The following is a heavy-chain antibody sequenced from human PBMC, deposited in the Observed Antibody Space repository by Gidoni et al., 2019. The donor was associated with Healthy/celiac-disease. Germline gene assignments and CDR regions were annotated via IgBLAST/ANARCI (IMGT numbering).Heavy chain of an antibody. CDR2: IYPGDSDT. D-gene: IGHD2-15*01. V-gene: IGHV5-51*01. J-gene: IGHJ4*02. Sequence: GWVRQMPGKGLEWMGIIYPGDSDTRYSPSFQGQVTISADKSIRTAYLQWSSLKASDTAMYYCARQGVGYCSGGSCYPYYFDYWGQGTLVTVSS. CDR3: ARQGVGYCSGGSCYPYYFDY.